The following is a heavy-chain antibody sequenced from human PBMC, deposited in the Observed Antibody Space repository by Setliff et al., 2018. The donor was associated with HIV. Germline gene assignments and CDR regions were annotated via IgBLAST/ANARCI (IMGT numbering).Heavy chain of an antibody. CDR3: ARDRSSGWSKDWFDT. Sequence: LSLTCAVYGGSFSGYYWSWIRQPPGKGLEWIGEINHSGSTNYNPSLKSRVTISVDTSKNQFSLKLSSVTAADTAMYHCARDRSSGWSKDWFDTWGQGILVTVS. CDR2: INHSGST. J-gene: IGHJ5*02. V-gene: IGHV4-34*01. CDR1: GGSFSGYY. D-gene: IGHD6-19*01.